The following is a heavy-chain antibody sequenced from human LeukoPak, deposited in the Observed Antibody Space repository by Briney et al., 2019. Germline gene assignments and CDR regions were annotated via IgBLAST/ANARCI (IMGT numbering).Heavy chain of an antibody. J-gene: IGHJ4*02. V-gene: IGHV1-46*01. D-gene: IGHD6-13*01. CDR3: ARVSPRAAANDY. Sequence: KFQGRVTMTRDTSTSTVYMELSSLRSEDTAVYYCARVSPRAAANDYWGQGTLVTVSS.